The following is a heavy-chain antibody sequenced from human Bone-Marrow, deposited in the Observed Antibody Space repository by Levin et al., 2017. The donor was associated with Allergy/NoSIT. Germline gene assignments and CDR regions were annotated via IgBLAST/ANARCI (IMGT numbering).Heavy chain of an antibody. J-gene: IGHJ5*02. Sequence: PGGSLRLSCAASGFTFSGYAIHWVRQAPGKGLEWVALISNDGIKKYYAGSVKGRFTISRDNSNNTLYLQMNSLRVEDTAVYYCAREIIVDTGRFDPWGQGTLVTVSS. D-gene: IGHD2-2*01. V-gene: IGHV3-30*04. CDR3: AREIIVDTGRFDP. CDR2: ISNDGIKK. CDR1: GFTFSGYA.